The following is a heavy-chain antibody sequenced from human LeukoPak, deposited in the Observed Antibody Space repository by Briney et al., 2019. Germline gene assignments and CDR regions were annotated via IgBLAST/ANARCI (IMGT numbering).Heavy chain of an antibody. D-gene: IGHD3-16*01. V-gene: IGHV3-7*01. CDR1: GFIFTDHW. CDR3: ARAVDVADY. CDR2: IKEDESAK. Sequence: GGSLRLSCVASGFIFTDHWMSWVRQAPGKGLDWVANIKEDESAKFYADFVRGRFTISRDNAKNSVYLEMNNLRVEDTAVYYCARAVDVADYWGRGTLVTVSS. J-gene: IGHJ4*02.